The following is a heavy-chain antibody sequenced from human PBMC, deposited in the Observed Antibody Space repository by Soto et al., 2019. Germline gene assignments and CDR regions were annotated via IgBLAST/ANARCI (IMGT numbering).Heavy chain of an antibody. CDR3: ATFIHPYDFMDV. CDR1: GYTFSNYG. J-gene: IGHJ6*02. V-gene: IGHV1-18*01. D-gene: IGHD3-16*01. CDR2: ISAYNGNT. Sequence: ASVKVSCKASGYTFSNYGISWVRQAPGQGLEWMGWISAYNGNTKYVQKFQGRVIMTTDTSASTAYMELRSLRSDDTAVYYCATFIHPYDFMDVWGQGTKVTVSS.